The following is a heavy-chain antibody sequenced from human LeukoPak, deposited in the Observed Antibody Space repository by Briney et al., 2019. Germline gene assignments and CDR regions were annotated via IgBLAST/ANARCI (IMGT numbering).Heavy chain of an antibody. Sequence: PSETLSLTCAVSGGSISSSNWWSWVRQPPGKGLEWIGEIYHSGSTNYNPSLKSRVTISVDKSKNQFSLKLSSVTAADTAVYYCARSPRYSSGWYNYWGQGTLVTVSS. CDR1: GGSISSSNW. J-gene: IGHJ4*02. D-gene: IGHD6-19*01. V-gene: IGHV4-4*02. CDR2: IYHSGST. CDR3: ARSPRYSSGWYNY.